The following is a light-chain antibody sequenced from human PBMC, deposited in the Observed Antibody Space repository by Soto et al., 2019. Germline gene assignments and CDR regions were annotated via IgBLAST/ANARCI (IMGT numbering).Light chain of an antibody. CDR2: GAS. Sequence: EIVMTQSPATLSVSPGERATLSCRASQSVGSNFAWYQQKPGQAPRLLIYGASTRATGIPARFSGSGSGTEFNLSISSLQSEDFAVYYCQQFNKWPPTFGQGTKVDIK. V-gene: IGKV3-15*01. CDR3: QQFNKWPPT. CDR1: QSVGSN. J-gene: IGKJ1*01.